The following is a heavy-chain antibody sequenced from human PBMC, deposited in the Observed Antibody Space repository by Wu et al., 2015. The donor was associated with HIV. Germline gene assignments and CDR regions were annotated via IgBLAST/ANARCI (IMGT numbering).Heavy chain of an antibody. CDR2: IIPIVGTP. CDR1: EDFFTNYG. Sequence: QVQLVQSGAEVKQPGSSVHVSCKASEDFFTNYGVNWVRQAPGQGLEWMGGIIPIVGTPKYAQRFHGRVTISTDEDMNYSLHGLEQPEINEDSAVYFTCADSPRLDGVLDAFDMWAKKGHWSPSLQ. J-gene: IGHJ3*02. CDR3: CADSPRLDGVLDAFDM. V-gene: IGHV1-69*05. D-gene: IGHD4-17*01.